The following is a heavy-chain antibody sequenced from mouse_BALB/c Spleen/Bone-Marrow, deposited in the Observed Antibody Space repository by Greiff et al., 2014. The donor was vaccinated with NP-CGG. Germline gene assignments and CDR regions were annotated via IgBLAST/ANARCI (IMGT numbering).Heavy chain of an antibody. D-gene: IGHD1-1*01. CDR1: GYTFTSYW. V-gene: IGHV1-87*01. J-gene: IGHJ1*01. CDR3: ARYYYGSSYEYFDV. Sequence: QVQLQQSGVELARPGASVKLSCKASGYTFTSYWMQWVKQRPGQSLEWIGAIYPGDGDTRYTQKFKGKATLTADKSSSTAYMQLSSLASEDSAVYYCARYYYGSSYEYFDVWGAGTTVTVSS. CDR2: IYPGDGDT.